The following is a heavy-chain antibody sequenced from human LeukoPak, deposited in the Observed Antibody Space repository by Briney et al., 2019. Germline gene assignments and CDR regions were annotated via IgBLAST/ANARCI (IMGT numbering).Heavy chain of an antibody. CDR1: GFTFSSYA. D-gene: IGHD6-13*01. CDR2: ISHDGSNK. CDR3: AREPLGSSWYYFDY. Sequence: GGSLRLSCAASGFTFSSYALHWVRQAPGKGLDWVAVISHDGSNKYYADSVKGRFTISRDNSENTLYLQMNSLRAEDTSMYYCAREPLGSSWYYFDYWGPGTLVTVSS. V-gene: IGHV3-30*04. J-gene: IGHJ4*02.